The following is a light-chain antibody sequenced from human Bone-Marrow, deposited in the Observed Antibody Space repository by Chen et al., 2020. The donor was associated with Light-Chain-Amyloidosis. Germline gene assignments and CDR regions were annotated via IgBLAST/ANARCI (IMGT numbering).Light chain of an antibody. CDR3: QVWDRSSDRPV. CDR1: NIGSTS. V-gene: IGLV3-21*02. CDR2: DDS. Sequence: SYVLTQPSSVSVAPGQTATIACGGNNIGSTSVHWYQQPPGQAPLPVVYDDSDRPSGLPARLSGSNSGNTATLTISGGEAGDEADYYCQVWDRSSDRPVFGGGTKLTVL. J-gene: IGLJ3*02.